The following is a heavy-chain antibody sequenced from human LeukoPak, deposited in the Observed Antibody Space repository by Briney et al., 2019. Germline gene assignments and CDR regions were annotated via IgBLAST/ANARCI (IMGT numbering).Heavy chain of an antibody. CDR3: ARGRYYYGSGSYYYYFDY. Sequence: PSETLSLTCAVYGGSFSGYYWSWIRQPPGKGLEWIGEINHSGSTNYNPSLKSRVTISVDTSKNQFSLKLSSVTAADTAVYYCARGRYYYGSGSYYYYFDYWGQGTLVTVSS. D-gene: IGHD3-10*01. J-gene: IGHJ4*02. CDR2: INHSGST. V-gene: IGHV4-34*01. CDR1: GGSFSGYY.